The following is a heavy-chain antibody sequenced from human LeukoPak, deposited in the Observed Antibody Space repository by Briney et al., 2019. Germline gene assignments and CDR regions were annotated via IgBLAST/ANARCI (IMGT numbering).Heavy chain of an antibody. CDR1: GFIFSNYG. D-gene: IGHD3-10*02. CDR3: AELGITMIGGV. Sequence: GGSLRLSCAASGFIFSNYGMNWVRQAPGKGLEWVSGISPRGDITYYADSVKGQFTVSRDNFKNTVHLQLSSLRAEDTAVYYCAELGITMIGGVWGKGTTVTISS. J-gene: IGHJ6*04. CDR2: ISPRGDIT. V-gene: IGHV3-23*01.